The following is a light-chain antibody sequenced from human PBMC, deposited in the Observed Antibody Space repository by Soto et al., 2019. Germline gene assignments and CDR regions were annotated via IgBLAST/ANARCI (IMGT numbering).Light chain of an antibody. V-gene: IGKV1-27*01. J-gene: IGKJ1*01. CDR2: HTS. Sequence: DIQMTQSPSSLSASLGDKVTLTCRASEDIAHYLAWYQQKPGKAPRVLLHHTSILQSGVPSRFSGSGNGTDFNVTITSLQPEDVATYFCQQSYSTPRTFGQGTKVEIK. CDR3: QQSYSTPRT. CDR1: EDIAHY.